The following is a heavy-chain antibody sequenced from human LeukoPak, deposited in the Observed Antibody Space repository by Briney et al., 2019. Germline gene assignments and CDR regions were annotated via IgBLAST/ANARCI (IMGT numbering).Heavy chain of an antibody. CDR2: IYYSGST. V-gene: IGHV4-59*04. D-gene: IGHD2-2*01. J-gene: IGHJ4*02. Sequence: SETLSLTCTVSGGSISSYYWSWIRQPPGKGLEWIGYIYYSGSTYYNPSLKSRVTISADTSKNHFSLKLSSVTAADTAVYYCARHSRYCSSTSCHVFDYWGQGTLVTVSS. CDR1: GGSISSYY. CDR3: ARHSRYCSSTSCHVFDY.